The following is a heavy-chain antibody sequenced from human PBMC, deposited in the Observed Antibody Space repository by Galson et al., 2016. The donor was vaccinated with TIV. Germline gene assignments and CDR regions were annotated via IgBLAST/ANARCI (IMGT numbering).Heavy chain of an antibody. CDR2: FDPAEGET. V-gene: IGHV1-24*01. CDR3: GTGLRGALDI. Sequence: SVKVSCKVSGYFLSKISMHWVRQVPGKGLEWMGGFDPAEGETIYAQRFRGRVSMTEDISTDTAHMELSSLRSDDTAVYFCGTGLRGALDIWGQGTMVTVSS. D-gene: IGHD2-15*01. CDR1: GYFLSKIS. J-gene: IGHJ3*02.